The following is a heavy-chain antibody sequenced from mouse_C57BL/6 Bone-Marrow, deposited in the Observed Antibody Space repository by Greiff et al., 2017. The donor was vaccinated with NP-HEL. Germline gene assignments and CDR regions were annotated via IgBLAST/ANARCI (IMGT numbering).Heavy chain of an antibody. Sequence: QVQLKQSGAELMKPGASVKLSCKATGYTFTGYWIEWVKQRPGHGLEWIGEILPGSGSTNYNEKFKGKATFTADTSSNTAYMQLSSLTTEDSAIYYCARSRITAVVAPRAMDYWGQGTSVTVSS. CDR3: ARSRITAVVAPRAMDY. D-gene: IGHD1-1*01. CDR2: ILPGSGST. CDR1: GYTFTGYW. J-gene: IGHJ4*01. V-gene: IGHV1-9*01.